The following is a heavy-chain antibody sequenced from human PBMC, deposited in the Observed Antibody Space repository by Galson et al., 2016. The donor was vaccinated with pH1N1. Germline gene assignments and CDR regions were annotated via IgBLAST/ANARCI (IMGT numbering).Heavy chain of an antibody. V-gene: IGHV3-9*01. CDR1: GFRFDDYA. Sequence: SLRLSCATSGFRFDDYAMHWVRQAPGKGLEWVSVISWNGGIAGYADSMKGRLIISRDNAKNALYLQMNSLRVEDTALYYCARYFSGGRRSVVDAFDAWGQGTMVAVSS. CDR2: ISWNGGIA. D-gene: IGHD2-15*01. CDR3: ARYFSGGRRSVVDAFDA. J-gene: IGHJ3*01.